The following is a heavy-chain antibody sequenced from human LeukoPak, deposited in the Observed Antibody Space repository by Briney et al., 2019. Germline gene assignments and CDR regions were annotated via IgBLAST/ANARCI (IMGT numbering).Heavy chain of an antibody. V-gene: IGHV4-59*13. CDR3: ARHGPGRPRFDP. CDR1: GGSISNYY. J-gene: IGHJ5*02. CDR2: IYYSGST. Sequence: PSETLSLICTVSGGSISNYYWSWIRQAPGKGLEWIGYIYYSGSTKYNPSLKSRVTISIDTSKNQFSLKVSSVPAADTAIYYCARHGPGRPRFDPWGQGTLVTVSS. D-gene: IGHD1-14*01.